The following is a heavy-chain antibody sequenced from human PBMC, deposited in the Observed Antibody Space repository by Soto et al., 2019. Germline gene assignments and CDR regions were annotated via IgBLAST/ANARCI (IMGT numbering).Heavy chain of an antibody. V-gene: IGHV3-30*18. CDR2: ISFDGTNT. CDR1: GFTFSTYG. Sequence: GSLRLSCAASGFTFSTYGIHWVRQAPGKGLEWVAVISFDGTNTYEADSVKGRFTISRDNSKNTLYLQMNSLRIEDTAVYYCAKDLALYQIGSHYGMDVWGPGTTVTVSS. CDR3: AKDLALYQIGSHYGMDV. D-gene: IGHD2-2*01. J-gene: IGHJ6*02.